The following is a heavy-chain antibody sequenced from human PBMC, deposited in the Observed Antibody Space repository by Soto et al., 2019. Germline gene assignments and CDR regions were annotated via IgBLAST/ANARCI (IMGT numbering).Heavy chain of an antibody. CDR3: AKEFGWELQLNHPYYNSGIEV. J-gene: IGHJ6*02. Sequence: QVQLVESGGGVGQPGRSLRLSCAASVFTFRSYGMHWVRQSPGKGLEWVALMSFDGSNKYYADSVRGRFTISSDNSKSTLYLQMDILRPQDTAVYYCAKEFGWELQLNHPYYNSGIEVRGQGTTVTVSS. CDR1: VFTFRSYG. V-gene: IGHV3-30*18. D-gene: IGHD1-1*01. CDR2: MSFDGSNK.